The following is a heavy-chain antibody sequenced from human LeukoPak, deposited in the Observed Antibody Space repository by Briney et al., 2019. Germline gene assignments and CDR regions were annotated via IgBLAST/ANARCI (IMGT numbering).Heavy chain of an antibody. CDR2: ISGSGGSN. J-gene: IGHJ2*01. CDR3: AKCRSMVRGVSYWYFDL. D-gene: IGHD3-10*01. CDR1: GFTFSSYA. Sequence: GGSLRLSCAASGFTFSSYAMSWVRQAPGKGLEWVSAISGSGGSNCYADSVKGRFTISRDNSKNTLYLQMNSLRAEDTAVYYCAKCRSMVRGVSYWYFDLWGRGTLVTVSS. V-gene: IGHV3-23*01.